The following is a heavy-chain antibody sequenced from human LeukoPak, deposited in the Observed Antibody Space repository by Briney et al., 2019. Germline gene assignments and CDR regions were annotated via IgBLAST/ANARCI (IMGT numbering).Heavy chain of an antibody. J-gene: IGHJ5*02. CDR2: IYYSGST. CDR1: GGSISSSNYY. Sequence: SETLSLTCTVSGGSISSSNYYWGWIRQPPGKGLEWIGSIYYSGSTYYNPSLKSRVTISVDTSKNQFSLKLSSVTAADTAVYYCARRGAAAIDPWGQGTLVTVSS. V-gene: IGHV4-39*01. D-gene: IGHD6-13*01. CDR3: ARRGAAAIDP.